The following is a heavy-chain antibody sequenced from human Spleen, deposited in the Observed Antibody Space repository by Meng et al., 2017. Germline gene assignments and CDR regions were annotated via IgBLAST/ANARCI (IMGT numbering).Heavy chain of an antibody. J-gene: IGHJ5*02. CDR1: GGSISSSSYY. Sequence: SETLSLTCTVSGGSISSSSYYWGWIRQPPGKGLEWIGSIYYSGSTYYNPSLKSRVTISVDTSKNQFSLKLSSVTAADTAVYYCAREYCSGGSCYSGELSWFDPWGQGTLVTVSS. V-gene: IGHV4-39*07. CDR2: IYYSGST. CDR3: AREYCSGGSCYSGELSWFDP. D-gene: IGHD2-15*01.